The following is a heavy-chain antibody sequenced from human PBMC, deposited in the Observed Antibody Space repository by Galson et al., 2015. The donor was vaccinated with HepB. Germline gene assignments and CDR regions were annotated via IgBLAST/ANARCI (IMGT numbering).Heavy chain of an antibody. Sequence: PALVKPTQTLTLTCTFSGFLLTTPGVGVGWIRQPPGKALEWLALVYWNDNKRYSPSLESRLTITKDTSENQVVLSMTNMDPVDTGTYYCVHRRRTTTPGAFGIWGQGTLVTVSS. CDR2: VYWNDNK. D-gene: IGHD1-14*01. CDR3: VHRRRTTTPGAFGI. CDR1: GFLLTTPGVG. J-gene: IGHJ3*02. V-gene: IGHV2-5*01.